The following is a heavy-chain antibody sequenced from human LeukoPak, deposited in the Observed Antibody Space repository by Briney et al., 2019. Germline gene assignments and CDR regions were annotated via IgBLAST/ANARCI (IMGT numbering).Heavy chain of an antibody. CDR2: ISSGSRVI. CDR3: ARNPAGIGDY. Sequence: GRSLRLSCAAAGFTFSTDNMNWASQAPGKGLEWVSFISSGSRVIYYADSVKGRFTVSRDNAKNSLYLQMNSLRDEDTAVYYCARNPAGIGDYWGQGTLVTVSS. D-gene: IGHD1-26*01. V-gene: IGHV3-48*02. J-gene: IGHJ4*02. CDR1: GFTFSTDN.